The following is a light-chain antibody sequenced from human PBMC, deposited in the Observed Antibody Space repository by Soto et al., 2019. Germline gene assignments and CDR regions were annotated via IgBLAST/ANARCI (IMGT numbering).Light chain of an antibody. Sequence: TQAPSSLSVSQGERATLSCRASQTVRNNYLAWYQQKPGQAHRLLIYDAYSRATGIQDRFSGSGSGTDFSLIIRRLEPEDFAVYYCKQYGRSPWTFGQGTKVDIK. CDR1: QTVRNNY. J-gene: IGKJ1*01. V-gene: IGKV3-20*01. CDR3: KQYGRSPWT. CDR2: DAY.